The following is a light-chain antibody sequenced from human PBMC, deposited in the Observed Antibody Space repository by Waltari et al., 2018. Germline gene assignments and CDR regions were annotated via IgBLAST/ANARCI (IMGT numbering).Light chain of an antibody. CDR2: EAT. V-gene: IGLV2-23*01. Sequence: QSALTQPASVSGSPGQSVTISCTGTYSDIGNYDLVSWYQQYPGKAPRLIIYEATSRPSWVSTRFAASKSGNTASLTISGLQTEDEAHYYCCSYAGENTMIFGGGTRLTVL. J-gene: IGLJ2*01. CDR1: YSDIGNYDL. CDR3: CSYAGENTMI.